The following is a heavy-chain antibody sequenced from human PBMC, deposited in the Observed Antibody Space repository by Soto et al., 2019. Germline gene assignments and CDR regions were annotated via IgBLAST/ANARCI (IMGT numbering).Heavy chain of an antibody. Sequence: GGSLRLSCAASGFTFSYYYMSWIRQSPGKGLEWVSSITSSGSTTYYTDSVKGRFTISRDNAKNSLYLQMNSLRAEDTAVYYCARERYSYGPYYFDYWGQGTLVTVSS. V-gene: IGHV3-11*01. D-gene: IGHD5-18*01. CDR3: ARERYSYGPYYFDY. CDR1: GFTFSYYY. CDR2: ITSSGSTT. J-gene: IGHJ4*02.